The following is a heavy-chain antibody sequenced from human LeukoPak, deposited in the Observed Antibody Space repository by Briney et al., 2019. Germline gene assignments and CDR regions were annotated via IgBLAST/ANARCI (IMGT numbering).Heavy chain of an antibody. CDR1: GYSFTGYW. J-gene: IGHJ6*02. D-gene: IGHD4-11*01. CDR3: ARFYSNYDTYYGMDV. Sequence: GESLKISCKGSGYSFTGYWIGWVRQMPGKGLEWMGIIYPGDSDTRYSPSFQGQVTISADKSISTAYLQWSSLKASDTAMYYCARFYSNYDTYYGMDVWGQGTTVTVSS. V-gene: IGHV5-51*01. CDR2: IYPGDSDT.